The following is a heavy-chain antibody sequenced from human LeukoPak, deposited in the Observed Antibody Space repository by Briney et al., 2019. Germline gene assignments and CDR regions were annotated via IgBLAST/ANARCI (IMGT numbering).Heavy chain of an antibody. D-gene: IGHD3-22*01. V-gene: IGHV3-53*01. CDR1: GFTVSSNY. CDR3: ARDGYYYDSGGYYYYGMDV. J-gene: IGHJ6*02. CDR2: IYSGGST. Sequence: AGGSLRLSCAASGFTVSSNYMSWVRQAPGKGLEWVSVIYSGGSTYYADSVKGRFTISRDNSKNTLYLQMNSLRAEDTAVYYCARDGYYYDSGGYYYYGMDVWGQGTTVTVSS.